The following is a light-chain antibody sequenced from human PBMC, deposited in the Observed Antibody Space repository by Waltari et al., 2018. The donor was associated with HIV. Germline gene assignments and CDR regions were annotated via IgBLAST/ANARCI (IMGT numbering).Light chain of an antibody. CDR2: KDS. J-gene: IGLJ2*01. V-gene: IGLV3-27*01. Sequence: SYELPQPSSVSVSPGQTARITCSGDVLAKNYARWFQQKRVQAPVLVIYKDSERPSGIPERFSCSSSGTTVPLTISGAQGEDEAYYYCYSAADNNLVFGGGTKLTVL. CDR1: VLAKNY. CDR3: YSAADNNLV.